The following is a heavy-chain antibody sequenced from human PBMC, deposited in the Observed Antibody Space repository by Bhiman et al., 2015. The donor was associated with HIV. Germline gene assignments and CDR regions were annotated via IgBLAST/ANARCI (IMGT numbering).Heavy chain of an antibody. D-gene: IGHD1-26*01. J-gene: IGHJ3*02. CDR1: GFSFSSHS. V-gene: IGHV3-30*03. Sequence: QVQLVESGGGVGQPGRSLRLSCAASGFSFSSHSMNWVRQAPGKGLEWVALIFYDGSNKYDADSVKGRFTISRDNSKNTLYLQMNSLINEDTAVYFCAREAVHQNSGKYYEGALDIWGQGTLVTVSS. CDR3: AREAVHQNSGKYYEGALDI. CDR2: IFYDGSNK.